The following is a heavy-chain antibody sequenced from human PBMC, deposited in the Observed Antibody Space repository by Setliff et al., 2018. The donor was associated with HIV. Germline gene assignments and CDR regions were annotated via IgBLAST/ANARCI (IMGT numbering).Heavy chain of an antibody. CDR3: ASKGGSGNYPDSDAFDI. CDR2: INPSGDIT. J-gene: IGHJ3*02. V-gene: IGHV1-46*01. Sequence: ASVKVSCKASGNTFSSHYMHWVRQAPGKGLEWMGLINPSGDITSYAEKFQGRVTMTRDTSTSTVYMELRSLRSEYTAIYYCASKGGSGNYPDSDAFDIWGQGTLVTVSS. CDR1: GNTFSSHY. D-gene: IGHD3-10*01.